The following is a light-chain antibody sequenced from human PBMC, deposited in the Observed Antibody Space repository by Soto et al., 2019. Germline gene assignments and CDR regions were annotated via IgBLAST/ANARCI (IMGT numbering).Light chain of an antibody. CDR1: QSVDNY. CDR2: ESS. Sequence: DIVRTQSPATLSLSPGERATLSCRASQSVDNYLDWYQQKPGQAPRLLIYESSNRATGIPARFSGSGSGTDFSLTISSLEPEDFAVYYCQQRSTWPQTFGQGTKLDIK. CDR3: QQRSTWPQT. V-gene: IGKV3-11*01. J-gene: IGKJ1*01.